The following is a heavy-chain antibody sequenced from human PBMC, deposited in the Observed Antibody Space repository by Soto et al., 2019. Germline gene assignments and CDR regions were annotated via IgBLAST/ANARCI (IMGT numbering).Heavy chain of an antibody. CDR3: ARDHYGDYGY. CDR1: GFTFSSYW. CDR2: IRRSSSNI. Sequence: GGSLRLSCAASGFTFSSYWMSWVRQAPGKGLEWVSYIRRSSSNIYYADSVKGRFTISRDNAKNSLYLQMNSLRAEDTAVYYCARDHYGDYGYWGQGTLVTVSS. V-gene: IGHV3-48*01. D-gene: IGHD4-17*01. J-gene: IGHJ4*02.